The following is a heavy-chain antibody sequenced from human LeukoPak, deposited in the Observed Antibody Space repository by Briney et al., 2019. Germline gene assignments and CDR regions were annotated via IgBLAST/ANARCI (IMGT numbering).Heavy chain of an antibody. V-gene: IGHV3-74*03. CDR2: VRPEGTTT. Sequence: GGSLRLSCAASGFTFSTYWMHWVRQAPGKGLVWVSRVRPEGTTTAYADSVKGRFTISRDNAKDTLFLQMNSLSAEDTAVYYCARDLDWILFDYWGQGTLVTVSS. D-gene: IGHD3-9*01. CDR1: GFTFSTYW. CDR3: ARDLDWILFDY. J-gene: IGHJ4*02.